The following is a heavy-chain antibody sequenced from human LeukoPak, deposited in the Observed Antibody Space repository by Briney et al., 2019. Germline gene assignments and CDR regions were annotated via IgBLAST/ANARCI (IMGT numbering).Heavy chain of an antibody. D-gene: IGHD6-13*01. CDR1: GFTFSGSA. CDR3: TSLIPGDSGSRDY. J-gene: IGHJ4*02. V-gene: IGHV3-73*01. CDR2: IRSKANSYAT. Sequence: GGSLRLSCAASGFTFSGSAMHWVRQASGKGLEWVGRIRSKANSYATAYAASVKGRFTISRDDSKNTAYLQMNSLKTEDTAVYYCTSLIPGDSGSRDYWGQGTLVTVSS.